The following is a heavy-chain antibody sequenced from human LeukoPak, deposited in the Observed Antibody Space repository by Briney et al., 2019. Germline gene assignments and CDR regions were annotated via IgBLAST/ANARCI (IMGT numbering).Heavy chain of an antibody. CDR1: GFTFSSYA. CDR2: ISGSGGST. V-gene: IGHV3-23*01. D-gene: IGHD4-17*01. J-gene: IGHJ4*02. Sequence: GGSLRLSCAASGFTFSSYAMSWVRQAPGKGLEWVSAISGSGGSTYYADSVKGRFTISRDNSKNTLYLQMNSLRAEDTAVDYCAKDVGRYGDYSRGDDYWGQGTLVTVSS. CDR3: AKDVGRYGDYSRGDDY.